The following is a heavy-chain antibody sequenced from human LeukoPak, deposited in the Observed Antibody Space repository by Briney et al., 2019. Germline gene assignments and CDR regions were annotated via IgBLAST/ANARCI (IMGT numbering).Heavy chain of an antibody. D-gene: IGHD5-18*01. V-gene: IGHV3-53*01. CDR1: GFSIISNY. CDR2: IYSGGST. CDR3: ARLDTALVSYYYYYFMDV. J-gene: IGHJ6*03. Sequence: PGGSLRLSCAASGFSIISNYMSWVRPAPRKGLEWASLIYSGGSTYYADSVKGRFTISRDNSKNTLYLQMNSLRAEDTAVYYCARLDTALVSYYYYYFMDVWGKGTTVTVSS.